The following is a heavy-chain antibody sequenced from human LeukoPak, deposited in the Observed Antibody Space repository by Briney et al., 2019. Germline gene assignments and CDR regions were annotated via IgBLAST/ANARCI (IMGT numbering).Heavy chain of an antibody. J-gene: IGHJ4*02. CDR1: GFAFSKYW. Sequence: PGGSLRLSCAASGFAFSKYWMTLVRQAPGKGLEWVANIDQDGSENFYVDSVKGRFTISRDNAKNSLYLQMNSLRLDDTALYYCVRDQGAAGDYWGQGTLVTVSS. CDR2: IDQDGSEN. V-gene: IGHV3-7*01. CDR3: VRDQGAAGDY. D-gene: IGHD6-13*01.